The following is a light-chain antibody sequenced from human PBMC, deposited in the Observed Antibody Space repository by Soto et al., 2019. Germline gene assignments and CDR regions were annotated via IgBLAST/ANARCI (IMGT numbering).Light chain of an antibody. J-gene: IGLJ1*01. CDR2: LNSDGSH. CDR1: SGHSSYA. CDR3: QTWGTGIHYV. V-gene: IGLV4-69*01. Sequence: QSVLTQSPSASASLGASVKLTCTLSSGHSSYAIAWHQQQPEKGPRSLMKLNSDGSHSKGDGIPDRFSGSSSGAERYLTISSLHYEDEADYYCQTWGTGIHYVFGTGTKVTVL.